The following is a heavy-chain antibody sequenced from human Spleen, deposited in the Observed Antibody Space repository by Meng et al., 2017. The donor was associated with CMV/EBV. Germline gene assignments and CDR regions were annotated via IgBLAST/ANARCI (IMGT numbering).Heavy chain of an antibody. V-gene: IGHV3-48*04. CDR1: GFTFSSYS. D-gene: IGHD3-3*01. CDR3: ARLGIFGVVIAYYFDY. CDR2: ISSSSSTI. Sequence: GESLKISCAASGFTFSSYSMNWVRQAPGKGLEWVSYISSSSSTIYYADSVKGRFTISRDNDKNSLSLQMNSLRSEDTAVYYCARLGIFGVVIAYYFDYWGQGTLVTVSS. J-gene: IGHJ4*02.